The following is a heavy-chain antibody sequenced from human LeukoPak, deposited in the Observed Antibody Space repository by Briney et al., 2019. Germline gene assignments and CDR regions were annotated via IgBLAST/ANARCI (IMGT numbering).Heavy chain of an antibody. CDR3: AKDRDGSYDRGPRDAFDI. J-gene: IGHJ3*02. CDR2: IWYDGSNK. D-gene: IGHD1-26*01. CDR1: GFTFSSYG. Sequence: PGRSLRLSCAASGFTFSSYGMHWVRQAPGKGLEWVAVIWYDGSNKYYADSVKGRFTISRDNSKNTLHLQMNSLRAEDTAVYYCAKDRDGSYDRGPRDAFDIWGQGTMVTVSS. V-gene: IGHV3-33*06.